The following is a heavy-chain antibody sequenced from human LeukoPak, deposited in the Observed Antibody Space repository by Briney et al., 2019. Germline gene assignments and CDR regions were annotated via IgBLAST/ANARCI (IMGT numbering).Heavy chain of an antibody. CDR3: ARRKSVVVTAIRTRYHAFDI. J-gene: IGHJ3*02. Sequence: SETLSLTCTVSGGSISSGGYYWSWIRQHPGKGLEWVGYIYYSGSIYYNPYLRSRVTMSVDTSKNQCSLKLSSVTAADTAVYYCARRKSVVVTAIRTRYHAFDIWGQGTMVTVSS. V-gene: IGHV4-31*03. D-gene: IGHD2-21*02. CDR2: IYYSGSI. CDR1: GGSISSGGYY.